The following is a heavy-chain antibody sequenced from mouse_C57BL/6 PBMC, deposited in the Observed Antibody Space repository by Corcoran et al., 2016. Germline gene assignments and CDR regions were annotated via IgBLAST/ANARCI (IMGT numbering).Heavy chain of an antibody. CDR3: ARDKDYGLDN. CDR2: IYWDDDK. V-gene: IGHV8-12*01. J-gene: IGHJ2*01. Sequence: QVTLKESGPGILQSSQTLSLTCSFSGFSLSTSGMGVSWIRQPSGKGLEWLAHIYWDDDKLYTTSLKSRLTISKDTYRNQVFLKITSVDTAETATNYGARDKDYGLDNGGQCTTLTVSS. D-gene: IGHD2-4*01. CDR1: GFSLSTSGMG.